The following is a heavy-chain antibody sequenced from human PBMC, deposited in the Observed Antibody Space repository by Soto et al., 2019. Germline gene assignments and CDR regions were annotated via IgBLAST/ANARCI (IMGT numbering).Heavy chain of an antibody. CDR3: ARRHGPFDF. J-gene: IGHJ4*02. V-gene: IGHV4-59*01. Sequence: QVQLQESGPGLVKPSETLSLTCTVSGGSISSYYWSWIQQPPGKGLEWIGYIYYSGSTSYNPSLKSRVTISVDTSKNQFSLKLSSVTAADTAVYYCARRHGPFDFWGQGTLVTVSS. CDR2: IYYSGST. CDR1: GGSISSYY.